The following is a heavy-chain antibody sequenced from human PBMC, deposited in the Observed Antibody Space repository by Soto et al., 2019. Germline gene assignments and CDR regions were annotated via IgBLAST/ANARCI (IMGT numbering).Heavy chain of an antibody. J-gene: IGHJ4*02. CDR1: GGTFSSYA. D-gene: IGHD6-19*01. CDR2: IIPIFGTA. V-gene: IGHV1-69*13. Sequence: SVKVSCKASGGTFSSYAISWVRQAPGRGLEWMGGIIPIFGTANYAQKFQGRVTITADESTSTAYMELSSLRSEDTAVYYCARTRATHIAVAENWGQGTLVTVSS. CDR3: ARTRATHIAVAEN.